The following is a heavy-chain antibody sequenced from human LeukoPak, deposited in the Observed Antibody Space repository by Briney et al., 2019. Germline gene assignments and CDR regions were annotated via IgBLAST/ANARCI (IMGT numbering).Heavy chain of an antibody. CDR3: ARESAYCGADCYNPPPFDS. V-gene: IGHV3-33*01. Sequence: HPGGSLRLSCAASGFTFSSYGMHWVRQAPGKGLEWVAVIRYDGSNKYYVDSVKGRSTISRDNSKNTLYLQMNSLRAEDTAVYYRARESAYCGADCYNPPPFDSWGQGTLVTVSS. J-gene: IGHJ4*02. CDR1: GFTFSSYG. CDR2: IRYDGSNK. D-gene: IGHD2-21*02.